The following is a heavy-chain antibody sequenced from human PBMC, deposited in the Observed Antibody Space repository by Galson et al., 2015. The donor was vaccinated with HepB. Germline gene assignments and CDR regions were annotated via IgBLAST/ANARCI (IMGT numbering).Heavy chain of an antibody. CDR1: GSSFTSYW. Sequence: QSGAEVKKPGESLRISCKGSGSSFTSYWISWVRQMPGKGLEWMGRIDPSDSYTNYSPSFQGHVTISADKSISTAYLQWSSLKASDTAMYYCARGSVVGARVGRNWYFDLWGRGTLVTVSS. D-gene: IGHD1-26*01. J-gene: IGHJ2*01. CDR2: IDPSDSYT. CDR3: ARGSVVGARVGRNWYFDL. V-gene: IGHV5-10-1*01.